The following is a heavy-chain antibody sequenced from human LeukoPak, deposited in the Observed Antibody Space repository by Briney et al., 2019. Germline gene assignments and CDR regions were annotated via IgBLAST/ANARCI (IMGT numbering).Heavy chain of an antibody. J-gene: IGHJ4*02. D-gene: IGHD1-26*01. CDR3: AKPSGSGVDY. Sequence: PGGSLRLSCAASGFTFSSYGMHWVRQAPGKVLEWVAFIRSDGYHTYYTDSVKGRFIITRDNFKNTLYLQMNSLRLEDMAVYYCAKPSGSGVDYWGRGTRVTVSS. CDR1: GFTFSSYG. V-gene: IGHV3-30*02. CDR2: IRSDGYHT.